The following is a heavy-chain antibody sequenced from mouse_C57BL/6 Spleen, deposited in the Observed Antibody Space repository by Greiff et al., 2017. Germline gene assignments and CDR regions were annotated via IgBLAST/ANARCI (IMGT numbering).Heavy chain of an antibody. V-gene: IGHV1-82*01. J-gene: IGHJ4*01. Sequence: QVQLKQSGPELVKPGASVKISCKASGYAFSSSWMNWVKQRPGKGLEWIGRFYPGDGDTNYNGKFKGKATLTADKSSSTAYMQLSRLTSEDSAVYCCAREGYYYAVDYWGQGTSVTVSS. CDR2: FYPGDGDT. CDR3: AREGYYYAVDY. CDR1: GYAFSSSW.